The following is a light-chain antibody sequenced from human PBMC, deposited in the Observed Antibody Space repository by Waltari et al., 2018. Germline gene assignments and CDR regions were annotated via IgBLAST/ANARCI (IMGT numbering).Light chain of an antibody. Sequence: QSVLTQPPSASGTPGQRVTISCSGSSSNIGSNTVNWYQQLPGPAPKLLIYSNKQRPSGVPDRCAGSKSGTSASLAISGLQSEDEADYYCAAWDDSLNGRVFGGGTKLTVL. CDR1: SSNIGSNT. J-gene: IGLJ2*01. CDR3: AAWDDSLNGRV. CDR2: SNK. V-gene: IGLV1-44*01.